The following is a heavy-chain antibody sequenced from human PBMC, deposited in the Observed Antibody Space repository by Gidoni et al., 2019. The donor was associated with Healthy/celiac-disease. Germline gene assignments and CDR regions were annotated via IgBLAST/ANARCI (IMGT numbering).Heavy chain of an antibody. J-gene: IGHJ4*02. V-gene: IGHV4-30-4*01. CDR1: GGSISRGDYY. Sequence: QVQLQESGPGLVKPSQTLSLTCTVPGGSISRGDYYLSWIRQPPGKGLEWIGYIYYSGSTYYNPSLKSRVTISVDTSKNQFSLKLSSVTAADTAVYYCARERARYGTRYYGSGSSFDYWGQGTLVTVSS. D-gene: IGHD3-10*01. CDR3: ARERARYGTRYYGSGSSFDY. CDR2: IYYSGST.